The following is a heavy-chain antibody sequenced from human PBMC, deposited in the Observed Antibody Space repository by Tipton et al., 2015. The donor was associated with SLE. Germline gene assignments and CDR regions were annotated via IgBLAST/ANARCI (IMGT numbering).Heavy chain of an antibody. D-gene: IGHD7-27*01. V-gene: IGHV4-31*03. CDR3: ARGEGTGDYWYFDL. CDR2: IYYSGST. J-gene: IGHJ2*01. Sequence: TLSLTCTVSGDSISSGGYYWSWIRQHPGKGLEWIGYIYYSGSTYYNPSLKSRVTISVDTSKNQFSLKLSSVTAADTAVYYCARGEGTGDYWYFDLWGRGTLVTVSS. CDR1: GDSISSGGYY.